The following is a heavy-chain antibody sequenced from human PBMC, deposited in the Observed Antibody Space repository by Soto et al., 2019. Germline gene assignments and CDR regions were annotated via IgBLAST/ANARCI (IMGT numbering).Heavy chain of an antibody. CDR3: ARGDVLRFLEWFTYPNYYGMAV. V-gene: IGHV1-8*01. Sequence: QVQLVQSGAEVKTPGASVKVSCKPSGYTFTSYDINWVRQATGQGLEWMGWMNPNSDNTGYAQKFQGRVTMTRNTSISTAYMELSSLRSEDTAVYYCARGDVLRFLEWFTYPNYYGMAVWGQATTVTVSS. CDR2: MNPNSDNT. J-gene: IGHJ6*02. CDR1: GYTFTSYD. D-gene: IGHD3-3*01.